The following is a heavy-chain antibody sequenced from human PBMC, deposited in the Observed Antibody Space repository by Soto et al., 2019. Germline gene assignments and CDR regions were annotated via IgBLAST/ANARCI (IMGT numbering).Heavy chain of an antibody. CDR3: ARDATPSGWFLDAFDI. J-gene: IGHJ3*02. D-gene: IGHD6-19*01. CDR2: IRSKAYGGTT. CDR1: GFTFGDYA. V-gene: IGHV3-49*03. Sequence: GSLRLSCTASGFTFGDYAMSWFRQAPGKGLEWVGFIRSKAYGGTTEYAASVKGRLSISRDDSKSIAYLQMNSLTTEDTAVYYCARDATPSGWFLDAFDIWGQGTMVTVSS.